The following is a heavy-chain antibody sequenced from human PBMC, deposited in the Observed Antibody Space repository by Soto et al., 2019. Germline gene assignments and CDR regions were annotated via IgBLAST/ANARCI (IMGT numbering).Heavy chain of an antibody. J-gene: IGHJ4*02. CDR2: LSGGGGST. CDR3: AKDSVYYYDSGSYYNGYYFHF. CDR1: GFTFSSYA. Sequence: PGGSLRLSCAASGFTFSSYALSWVRQAPGKGLEWVSALSGGGGSTHYADSVKGRFTISRDNSKNTLYLQMNSLRAEDTAVYYCAKDSVYYYDSGSYYNGYYFHFWGQGTLVTVSS. V-gene: IGHV3-23*01. D-gene: IGHD3-10*01.